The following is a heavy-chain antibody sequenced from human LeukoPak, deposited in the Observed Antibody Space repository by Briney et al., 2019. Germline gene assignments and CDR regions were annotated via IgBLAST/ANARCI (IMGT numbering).Heavy chain of an antibody. CDR1: GGSISSYY. CDR2: IYTSGST. J-gene: IGHJ6*03. Sequence: SETLSLTCTVSGGSISSYYWSWFRQPAGKGLEWIGRIYTSGSTNYNPSLKSRVTMSVDTSKNQFSLKLSSVTAADTAVYYCARDFPAPYYYYYMDVWGKGTTVTVSS. CDR3: ARDFPAPYYYYYMDV. V-gene: IGHV4-4*07.